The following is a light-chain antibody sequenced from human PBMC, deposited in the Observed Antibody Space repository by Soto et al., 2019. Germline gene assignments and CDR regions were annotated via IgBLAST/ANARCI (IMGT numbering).Light chain of an antibody. CDR3: QLYGNSPLT. CDR2: DAF. CDR1: ESLSSTF. J-gene: IGKJ5*01. Sequence: EIVLTQSPGTLSLSPGERATLSCRASESLSSTFFGWYQQKAGQAPRLLISDAFTRATGIPDRFSGSGSVTHFTLTISKVEPEDAAVYYCQLYGNSPLTFGQGARLEIK. V-gene: IGKV3-20*01.